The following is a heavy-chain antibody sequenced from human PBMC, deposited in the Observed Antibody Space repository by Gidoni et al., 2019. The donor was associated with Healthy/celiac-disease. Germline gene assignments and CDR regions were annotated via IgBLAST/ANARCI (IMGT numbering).Heavy chain of an antibody. CDR1: GGSISSSSYY. J-gene: IGHJ4*02. CDR2: IYYSGST. V-gene: IGHV4-39*01. D-gene: IGHD2-2*01. Sequence: QLQLQESGPGLVKPSETLSLTCTVSGGSISSSSYYWGWIRQPPGKGLEWIGSIYYSGSTYYNPSLKSRVTISVDTSKNQFSLKLSSVTAADTAVYYCARHSPDDSPYQLLSYFDYWGQGTLVTVSS. CDR3: ARHSPDDSPYQLLSYFDY.